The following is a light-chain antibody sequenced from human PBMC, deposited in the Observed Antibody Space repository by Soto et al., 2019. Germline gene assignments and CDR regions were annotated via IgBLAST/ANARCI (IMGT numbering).Light chain of an antibody. V-gene: IGKV1-5*01. J-gene: IGKJ1*01. CDR3: QQYYSSWT. CDR2: DAS. CDR1: QSLNNY. Sequence: DIQMTQSPSTLSASVGDRVTITCRASQSLNNYLAWYQQKPGKAPKLLIYDASTLERGVPSRFSGTGSGTEFTLTISGLQPDDFASYYCQQYYSSWTFGQGTKVEV.